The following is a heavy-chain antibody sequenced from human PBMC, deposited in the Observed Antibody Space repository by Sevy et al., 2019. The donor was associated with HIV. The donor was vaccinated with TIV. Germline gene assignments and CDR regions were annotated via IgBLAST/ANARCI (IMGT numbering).Heavy chain of an antibody. V-gene: IGHV3-23*01. J-gene: IGHJ4*02. D-gene: IGHD2-8*01. CDR1: GFAFYDYS. CDR2: LSFGCGKI. Sequence: GGYLRLSCAASGFAFYDYSMSWIRQAPGKGLEWVATLSFGCGKINYADSVKARFTISRDNSKNSFYLQMDNLRVEDTALYYCAREGCTRPHDYWGQGTRVTVSS. CDR3: AREGCTRPHDY.